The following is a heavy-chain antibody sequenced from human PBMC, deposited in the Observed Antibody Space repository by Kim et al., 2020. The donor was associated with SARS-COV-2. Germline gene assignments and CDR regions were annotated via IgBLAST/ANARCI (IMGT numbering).Heavy chain of an antibody. V-gene: IGHV3-30-3*02. J-gene: IGHJ4*02. CDR3: VKEESGNLSCYDY. D-gene: IGHD1-7*01. Sequence: ADTVKCRLTISRDNAMNTLYVQINSLSVGDTAVYYCVKEESGNLSCYDYWGQRTLVTVSS.